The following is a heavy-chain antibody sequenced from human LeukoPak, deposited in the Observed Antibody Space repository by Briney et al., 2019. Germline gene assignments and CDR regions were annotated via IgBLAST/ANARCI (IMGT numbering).Heavy chain of an antibody. CDR1: GFTFDDYA. Sequence: GGSLRLSCAASGFTFDDYAMHWVRQAPGKGLDWVSGISWNSGSIGYADSVKGRFTISRDNAKNSLYLQMNSLRAEDTALYYRAKDIGLGVGNYYYMDVWGKGTTVTVSS. CDR3: AKDIGLGVGNYYYMDV. D-gene: IGHD2-15*01. J-gene: IGHJ6*03. V-gene: IGHV3-9*01. CDR2: ISWNSGSI.